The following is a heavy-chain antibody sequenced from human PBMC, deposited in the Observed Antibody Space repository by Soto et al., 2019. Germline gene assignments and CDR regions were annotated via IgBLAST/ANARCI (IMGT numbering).Heavy chain of an antibody. Sequence: ASVKVSCKASGYTFTSYAMHWVRQAPGQRLEWMGWINAGNGNTKYSQKLQGRVTITRDTSASTAYMELSSLRSEDTAVYYCARVIGGLYYIDYWGQGTLVTVSS. V-gene: IGHV1-3*01. CDR3: ARVIGGLYYIDY. D-gene: IGHD3-16*01. CDR1: GYTFTSYA. CDR2: INAGNGNT. J-gene: IGHJ4*02.